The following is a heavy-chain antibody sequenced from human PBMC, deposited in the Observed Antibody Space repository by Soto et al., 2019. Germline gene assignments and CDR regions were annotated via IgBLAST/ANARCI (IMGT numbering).Heavy chain of an antibody. D-gene: IGHD1-1*01. J-gene: IGHJ2*01. CDR2: IHGGGGAT. CDR3: AKFEGHPLEYWYLDF. V-gene: IGHV3-23*01. Sequence: EVQLLESGGGLVQPGGSLRLSCAASGLTFSAYAMGWVRQAPGKGLEWVSAIHGGGGATHYADSVKGRFTISRDDSKNTLYAQMNSLRAEDTAVYYCAKFEGHPLEYWYLDFWGRGPLVTVSS. CDR1: GLTFSAYA.